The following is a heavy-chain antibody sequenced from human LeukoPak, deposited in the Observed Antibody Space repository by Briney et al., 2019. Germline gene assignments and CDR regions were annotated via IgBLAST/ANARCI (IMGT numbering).Heavy chain of an antibody. V-gene: IGHV3-9*01. CDR1: GFTFSSYA. CDR2: INWNSGSI. D-gene: IGHD1-26*01. J-gene: IGHJ5*02. CDR3: ARDNSVGDYAWWFDP. Sequence: GGTLRLSCAASGFTFSSYAMNWVRQAPGKGLEWVSGINWNSGSIGYADSVKGRFTISRDNAKNSLYLQMNSLRSEDTAVYYCARDNSVGDYAWWFDPWGQGTLVTVSS.